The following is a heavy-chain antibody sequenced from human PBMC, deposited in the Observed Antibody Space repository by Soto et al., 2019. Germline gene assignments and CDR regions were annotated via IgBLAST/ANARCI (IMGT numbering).Heavy chain of an antibody. D-gene: IGHD6-13*01. V-gene: IGHV3-53*01. CDR3: ARARSTAAGLFDY. J-gene: IGHJ4*02. CDR1: GFTVSSNY. CDR2: IYSGGST. Sequence: PGGSLRLSCVAYGFTVSSNYMTWVRQAPGKGLEWVSAIYSGGSTYYADSVKGRFTISRDNSKNTLYLQMNSLRAEDTAVYYCARARSTAAGLFDYWGLGTLVTVSS.